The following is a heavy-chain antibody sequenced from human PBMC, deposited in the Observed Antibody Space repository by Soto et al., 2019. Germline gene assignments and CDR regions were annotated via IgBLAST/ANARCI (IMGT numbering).Heavy chain of an antibody. V-gene: IGHV3-9*01. CDR2: ITWNSGNI. CDR3: VKDSYADFHRVLSTAEYFFDY. CDR1: GFTFDDYA. Sequence: EVQLVESGGGLVRPGRSLRLSCTASGFTFDDYAMHWVRQAPGRGLEWVSGITWNSGNIAYADSVKGQFTIARDDDNNSLYLQMNSLRPEDTALYYCVKDSYADFHRVLSTAEYFFDYWGHGTLVTVSS. D-gene: IGHD2-2*01. J-gene: IGHJ4*01.